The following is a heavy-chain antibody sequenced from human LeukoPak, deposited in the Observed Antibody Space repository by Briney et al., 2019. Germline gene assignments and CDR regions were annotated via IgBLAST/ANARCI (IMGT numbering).Heavy chain of an antibody. Sequence: ASVKVSCKASGYTFTSYGISWVRQAPGQGLEWMGWISAYNGNTNYAQKLQGRVTMTTDTSTSTAYMELRSLRSDDTAVYYCARDGTYYDILTGYWYYYYGMDVWGHGTTVTVSS. CDR3: ARDGTYYDILTGYWYYYYGMDV. V-gene: IGHV1-18*01. CDR1: GYTFTSYG. D-gene: IGHD3-9*01. CDR2: ISAYNGNT. J-gene: IGHJ6*02.